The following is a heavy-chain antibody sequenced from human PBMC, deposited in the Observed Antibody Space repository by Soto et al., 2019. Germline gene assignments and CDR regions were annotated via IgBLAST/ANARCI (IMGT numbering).Heavy chain of an antibody. J-gene: IGHJ5*02. V-gene: IGHV4-31*03. CDR3: AGDSGLAVAGTWFDP. D-gene: IGHD6-19*01. CDR1: GGSISSDDYY. Sequence: QVQLQESGPGLVKPSQTLSLTCTVSGGSISSDDYYWSWIRQHPRKGLEWIGYIYYSGSTYYNPSLKSRVTITIDTSKNQFSLKLSSVTAADTAVYYCAGDSGLAVAGTWFDPWGQGTLVTVSS. CDR2: IYYSGST.